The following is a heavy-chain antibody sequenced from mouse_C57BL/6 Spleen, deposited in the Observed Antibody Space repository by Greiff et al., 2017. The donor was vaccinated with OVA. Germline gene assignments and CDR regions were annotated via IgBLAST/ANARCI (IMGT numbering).Heavy chain of an antibody. CDR1: GFTFSSYG. V-gene: IGHV5-6*01. Sequence: EVKLVESGGDLVKPGGSLKLSCAASGFTFSSYGMSWVRQTPDKRLEWVATISSGGSYTYYPDSVKGRFTISRDNAKNTLYLQMSSLKSEDTAMYYCARPPYDYDDVWYFDVWGTGTTVTVSS. J-gene: IGHJ1*03. D-gene: IGHD2-4*01. CDR3: ARPPYDYDDVWYFDV. CDR2: ISSGGSYT.